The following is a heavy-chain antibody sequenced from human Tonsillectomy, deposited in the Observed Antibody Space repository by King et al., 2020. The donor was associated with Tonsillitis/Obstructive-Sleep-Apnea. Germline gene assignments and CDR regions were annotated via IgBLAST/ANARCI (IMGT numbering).Heavy chain of an antibody. CDR2: IKSKPDGGTT. J-gene: IGHJ6*02. CDR3: TTLASYNYYYAMDV. CDR1: GFTFNNAW. V-gene: IGHV3-15*07. Sequence: QLVQSGRGLVKPGGSLRLSCAASGFTFNNAWMYWVRQAPGKGLEWVGRIKSKPDGGTTDYAAPVKGRFTISRDDSKNTLYLQMNSLKTEDTAVYYCTTLASYNYYYAMDVWGQGTTVTVSS.